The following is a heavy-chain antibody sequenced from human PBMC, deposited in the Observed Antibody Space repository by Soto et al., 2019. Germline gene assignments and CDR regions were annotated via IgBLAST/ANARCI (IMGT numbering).Heavy chain of an antibody. CDR2: IWEDGSDK. CDR3: ASEIYRFDY. J-gene: IGHJ4*02. V-gene: IGHV3-33*01. Sequence: QVQLVESGGGVVQPGRSLRLSCAASGFTFSYYGMHWVRQAPGKGLEWVAVIWEDGSDKYYAESVKGRFTISRDNSKNSLCLKMDSLRADDTAVYYCASEIYRFDYWGQGTLVTVSS. CDR1: GFTFSYYG.